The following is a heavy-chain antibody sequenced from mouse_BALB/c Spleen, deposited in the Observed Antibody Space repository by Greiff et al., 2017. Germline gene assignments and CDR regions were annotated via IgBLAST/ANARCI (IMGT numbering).Heavy chain of an antibody. J-gene: IGHJ3*01. Sequence: DVKLVESGGGLVQPGGSRKLSCAASGFTFSSFGMHWVRQAPEKGLEWVAYISSGSSTIYYADTVKGRFTISRDNPKNTLFLQMTSLRSEDTAMYYCARADDGYSTWFAYWGQGTLVTVSA. CDR2: ISSGSSTI. V-gene: IGHV5-17*02. CDR1: GFTFSSFG. D-gene: IGHD2-3*01. CDR3: ARADDGYSTWFAY.